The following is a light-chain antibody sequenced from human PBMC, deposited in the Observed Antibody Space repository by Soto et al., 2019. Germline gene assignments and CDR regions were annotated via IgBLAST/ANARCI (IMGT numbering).Light chain of an antibody. CDR3: QQYGSSPRT. V-gene: IGKV3-20*01. Sequence: EIVLTQAQATLYLSPVKRDTLSCMASQSVRSYLAWYQQKPGKAPRLLIYGASSRATGIPDRFSGSGSGTDFTLTISRLEPEDFAVYYCQQYGSSPRTFGQGTKVDIK. J-gene: IGKJ1*01. CDR1: QSVRSY. CDR2: GAS.